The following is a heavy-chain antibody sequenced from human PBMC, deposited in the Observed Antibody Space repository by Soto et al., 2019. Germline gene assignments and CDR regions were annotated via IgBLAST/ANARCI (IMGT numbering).Heavy chain of an antibody. V-gene: IGHV4-30-2*01. D-gene: IGHD3-3*01. CDR3: VRERTIFGVAPGGGVDV. CDR2: IYHTGAT. CDR1: GGSITTSDYS. J-gene: IGHJ6*02. Sequence: SETLSLTCAVSGGSITTSDYSWSWIRQPPXRGLEWIGSIYHTGATHYIPSLKSRLTMSLDKSKNHFPLDLSSVTAADTALYYCVRERTIFGVAPGGGVDVWGQGTTVTVSS.